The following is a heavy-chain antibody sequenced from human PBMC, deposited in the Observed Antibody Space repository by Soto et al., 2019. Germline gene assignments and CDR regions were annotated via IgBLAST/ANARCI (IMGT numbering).Heavy chain of an antibody. CDR2: MNPNSGNT. J-gene: IGHJ6*03. Sequence: ASVKVSCTACGYMFTRYDINWVRQATGQGLEWMGGMNPNSGNTGYAQKFQGRVTMTRNTSISTAYMELSSLRSEATAVYYCARHSHDFWSGFFNYYYYMDVWGKGTTVTVSS. D-gene: IGHD3-3*01. CDR3: ARHSHDFWSGFFNYYYYMDV. CDR1: GYMFTRYD. V-gene: IGHV1-8*01.